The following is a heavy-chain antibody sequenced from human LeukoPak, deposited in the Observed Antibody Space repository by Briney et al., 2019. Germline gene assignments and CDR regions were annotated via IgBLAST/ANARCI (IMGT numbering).Heavy chain of an antibody. J-gene: IGHJ4*02. CDR3: ARHGSYRYYFDY. Sequence: SENLSLTCTVSGGSISSYYWSWIRQPPGKGLEWIGYIYYSGSTNYNPSLKSRVTISVDASKNQFSLKLSSVTAADTAIYYCARHGSYRYYFDYWGPGNMVTVSS. D-gene: IGHD3-16*02. V-gene: IGHV4-59*08. CDR1: GGSISSYY. CDR2: IYYSGST.